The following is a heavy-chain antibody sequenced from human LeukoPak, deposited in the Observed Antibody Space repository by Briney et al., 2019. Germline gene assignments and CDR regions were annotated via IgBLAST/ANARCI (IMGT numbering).Heavy chain of an antibody. CDR2: IYNSGNT. J-gene: IGHJ4*02. Sequence: SETLSLTCTVSGGSISTNYWSWIRQPAGKGLEWIGRIYNSGNTNYSPSLESRVTMSADTSKNQFSLKLSSVTAADPAVYYCARGTFDSSGYYLFDYWGQGTLVTVSS. CDR3: ARGTFDSSGYYLFDY. V-gene: IGHV4-4*07. D-gene: IGHD3-22*01. CDR1: GGSISTNY.